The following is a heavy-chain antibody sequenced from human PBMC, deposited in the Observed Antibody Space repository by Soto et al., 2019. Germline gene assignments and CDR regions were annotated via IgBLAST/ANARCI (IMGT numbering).Heavy chain of an antibody. CDR3: VRQGIGVLHGLVDV. D-gene: IGHD3-10*01. V-gene: IGHV4-59*08. Sequence: QVQLQESGPGLVKPSETLSLTCTVSGDSISSYNLAWIRQPPGKGLEWIGYFRSGGGTSYNPSLKSRVAXXAXTXXKQCSLRLSSVTAADTAVYYCVRQGIGVLHGLVDVWGHGTTVTVSS. J-gene: IGHJ6*02. CDR1: GDSISSYN. CDR2: FRSGGGT.